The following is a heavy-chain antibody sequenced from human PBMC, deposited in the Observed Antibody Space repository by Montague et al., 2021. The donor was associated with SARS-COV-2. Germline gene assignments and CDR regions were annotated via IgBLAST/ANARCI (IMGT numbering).Heavy chain of an antibody. CDR3: AKSAYSSSWYSDY. D-gene: IGHD6-13*01. CDR1: GFTFSSFA. CDR2: IWYDGSNE. J-gene: IGHJ4*02. V-gene: IGHV3-30-3*02. Sequence: SLRLSCAASGFTFSSFAMHWVRRAPGKGLEWVAVIWYDGSNEYYADSVKGRFTISRDNSKNTVYLQINGLRLEDTAVYYCAKSAYSSSWYSDYWGQGTPATVSS.